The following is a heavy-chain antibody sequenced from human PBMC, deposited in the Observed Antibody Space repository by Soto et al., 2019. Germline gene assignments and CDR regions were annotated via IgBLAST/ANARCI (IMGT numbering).Heavy chain of an antibody. D-gene: IGHD1-1*01. CDR1: GYTFTIYA. Sequence: ASVNVSCKASGYTFTIYAMHWVLQAPGQRLGWMGWINAGNGNTKYSQKFQGRVTITRDTSASTAYMELSSLRSEDTAVYYCARGTYYYYGMDVWGQGTAVTVSS. CDR3: ARGTYYYYGMDV. V-gene: IGHV1-3*01. CDR2: INAGNGNT. J-gene: IGHJ6*02.